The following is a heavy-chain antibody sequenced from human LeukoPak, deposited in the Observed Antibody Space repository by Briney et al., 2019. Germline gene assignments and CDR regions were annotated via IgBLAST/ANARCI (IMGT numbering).Heavy chain of an antibody. CDR1: GGSFSGYY. V-gene: IGHV4-34*01. J-gene: IGHJ5*02. D-gene: IGHD2-15*01. Sequence: SETLSLTCAVYGGSFSGYYWSWIRQPPGKGLEWIGEINHSGSTNYNPSLKSRVTISVDTSKNQFSLKLSSVTAADTAVYYCARSLVEDIVVVVAATQDWFDPWGQGTPVTVSS. CDR3: ARSLVEDIVVVVAATQDWFDP. CDR2: INHSGST.